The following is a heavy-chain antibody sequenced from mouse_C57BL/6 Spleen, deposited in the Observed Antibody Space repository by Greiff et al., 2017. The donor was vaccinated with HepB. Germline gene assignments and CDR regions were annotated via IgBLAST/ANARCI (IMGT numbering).Heavy chain of an antibody. V-gene: IGHV2-6*03. J-gene: IGHJ4*01. CDR1: GFSLTSYG. CDR3: ARPNYDYDPYAMDY. Sequence: VQLVESGPGLVAPSQSLSITCTVSGFSLTSYGVHWVRQPPGKGLEWLVVIWSDGSTTYNSALKSRLSISKDNSKSQVFLKMNSLQTDDTAMYYCARPNYDYDPYAMDYWGQGTSVTVSS. D-gene: IGHD2-4*01. CDR2: IWSDGST.